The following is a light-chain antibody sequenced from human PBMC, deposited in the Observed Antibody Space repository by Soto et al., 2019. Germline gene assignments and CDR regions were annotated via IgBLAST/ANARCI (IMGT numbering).Light chain of an antibody. CDR1: QSVSSY. CDR3: QQRSNWPPLT. J-gene: IGKJ4*01. V-gene: IGKV3-11*01. Sequence: EIVLTQSPATLSLSPGERATPSCRASQSVSSYVAWYQQKPGQAPRLLIYDASNRATGIPARFSGSGSGTDFTLTISSLEPEDFAVYYCQQRSNWPPLTFGGGIKVEIK. CDR2: DAS.